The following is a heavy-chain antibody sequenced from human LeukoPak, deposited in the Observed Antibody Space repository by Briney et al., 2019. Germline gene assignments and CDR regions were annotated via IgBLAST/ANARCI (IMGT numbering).Heavy chain of an antibody. CDR3: ARVTWELYDSSGYYSGAAFDI. V-gene: IGHV7-4-1*02. CDR2: INTNTGNP. CDR1: GYTFTGYY. D-gene: IGHD3-22*01. Sequence: ASVKVSCKASGYTFTGYYMHWVRQAPGQGLEWMGWINTNTGNPTYAQGFTGRFVFSLDTSVSTAYLQISSLKAEDTAVYYCARVTWELYDSSGYYSGAAFDIWGQGTMVTVSS. J-gene: IGHJ3*02.